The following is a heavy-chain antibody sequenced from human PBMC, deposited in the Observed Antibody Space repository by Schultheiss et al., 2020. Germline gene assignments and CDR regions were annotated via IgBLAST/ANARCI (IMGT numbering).Heavy chain of an antibody. CDR2: IYYSGST. CDR3: ARRILSGGLFDY. Sequence: SQTLSLTCTVSGGSISSYYWSWIRQPPGKGLEWIGYIYYSGSTYYNPSLKSRVTISVDTSKNQFSLKLSSVTAADTAVYYCARRILSGGLFDYWGQGTLVTVSA. CDR1: GGSISSYY. D-gene: IGHD1-26*01. V-gene: IGHV4-59*06. J-gene: IGHJ4*02.